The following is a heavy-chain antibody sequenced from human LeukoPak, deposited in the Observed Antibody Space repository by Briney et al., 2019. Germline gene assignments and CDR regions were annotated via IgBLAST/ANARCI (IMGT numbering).Heavy chain of an antibody. D-gene: IGHD3-22*01. Sequence: ASVKVSCKASGYTFTGYYMHWVRQAPGQGLEWMGRINPNSGGTNYAQKFQGRVTITRDTSISTAYMELSRLRSDDTAVYYCARDSYYDSSGYYYFDYWGQGTLVTVSS. J-gene: IGHJ4*02. V-gene: IGHV1-2*06. CDR1: GYTFTGYY. CDR3: ARDSYYDSSGYYYFDY. CDR2: INPNSGGT.